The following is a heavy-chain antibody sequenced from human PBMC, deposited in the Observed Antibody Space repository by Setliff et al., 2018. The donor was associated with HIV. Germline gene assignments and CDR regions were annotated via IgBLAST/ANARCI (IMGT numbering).Heavy chain of an antibody. CDR2: IYYSGST. J-gene: IGHJ3*01. D-gene: IGHD4-17*01. CDR3: ARRFLTTVITLAFDL. CDR1: GGSINSSHYY. V-gene: IGHV4-39*01. Sequence: SETLSLTCAVPGGSINSSHYYWGWIRQPPGKGPEWIGSIYYSGSTYYSPSLKSRVAMSIDTSKNQFSLKLSSVTAADTAVYYCARRFLTTVITLAFDLWGQGTMVTVSS.